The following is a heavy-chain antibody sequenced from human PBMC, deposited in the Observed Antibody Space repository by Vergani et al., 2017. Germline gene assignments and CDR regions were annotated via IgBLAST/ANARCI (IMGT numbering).Heavy chain of an antibody. J-gene: IGHJ2*01. CDR2: IYNRGNG. V-gene: IGHV4-39*01. CDR1: GDSIISRSYY. Sequence: QMQLQESGPGLVKASETLSLTCTVSGDSIISRSYYWGWIRQPPGKGMEWIGGIYNRGNGDSSSSLNSRVTISAGTSKNQFSLRLTSVTAADTAVYYCASGKYYTDSTSHFRERCFDVWGRGTLVTVPS. D-gene: IGHD3-3*01. CDR3: ASGKYYTDSTSHFRERCFDV.